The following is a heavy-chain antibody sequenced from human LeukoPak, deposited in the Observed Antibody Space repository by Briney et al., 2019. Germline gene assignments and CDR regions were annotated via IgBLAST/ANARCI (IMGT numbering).Heavy chain of an antibody. Sequence: GGSLRLSCAASGFTVSSNYMSWVRQAPGKGLEWVSVIYSGGGTYYAGSVKGRFTISRDSSMNTLYLHMNSLRAEDTAVYYCAKDEYSSSWYSYYFDYWGQGTLVTVSS. V-gene: IGHV3-53*01. CDR1: GFTVSSNY. CDR3: AKDEYSSSWYSYYFDY. CDR2: IYSGGGT. J-gene: IGHJ4*02. D-gene: IGHD6-13*01.